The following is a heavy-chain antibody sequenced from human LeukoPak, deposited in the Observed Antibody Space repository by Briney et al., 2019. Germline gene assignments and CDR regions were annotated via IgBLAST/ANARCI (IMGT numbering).Heavy chain of an antibody. CDR1: GGSISSYY. D-gene: IGHD1-26*01. CDR3: ARDAPGSSYFDY. Sequence: SETLSLTCTVSGGSISSYYWSWIRQPPGKGLEWIGYIYYSGITNYNPSLKSRVTISVDTSKNQFSLKLSSVTAADTAVYYCARDAPGSSYFDYWGQGTLVTVSS. V-gene: IGHV4-59*01. J-gene: IGHJ4*02. CDR2: IYYSGIT.